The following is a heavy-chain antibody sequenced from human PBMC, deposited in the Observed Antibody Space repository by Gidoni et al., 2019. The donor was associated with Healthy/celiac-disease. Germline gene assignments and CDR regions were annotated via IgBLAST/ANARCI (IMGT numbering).Heavy chain of an antibody. CDR2: INSDGGST. D-gene: IGHD4-17*01. Sequence: EVQLVESGGGLVQPGGSLILSCPASGFPFSSYWMHWVRQPPGKGLVWVSRINSDGGSTRYADSVKGRFTIARDNAKNTLYLQMNSLRAEDTAVYYCAREPVYGDHNFDYWGQGTLVTVSS. V-gene: IGHV3-74*01. CDR1: GFPFSSYW. CDR3: AREPVYGDHNFDY. J-gene: IGHJ4*02.